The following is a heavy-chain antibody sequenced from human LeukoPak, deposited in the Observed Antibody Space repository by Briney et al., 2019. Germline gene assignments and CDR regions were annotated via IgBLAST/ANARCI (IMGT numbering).Heavy chain of an antibody. D-gene: IGHD3-10*01. V-gene: IGHV1-18*01. CDR2: ISAYNGNT. CDR1: GYTFTSYG. CDR3: ARDASDYYGSVDRIDY. Sequence: GASVKVSCKASGYTFTSYGISWVRQAPGQGLEWMGWISAYNGNTNYAQKLQGRVTMTRDTSTSTVYMELSSLRSEDTAVYYCARDASDYYGSVDRIDYWGQGTLVTVSS. J-gene: IGHJ4*02.